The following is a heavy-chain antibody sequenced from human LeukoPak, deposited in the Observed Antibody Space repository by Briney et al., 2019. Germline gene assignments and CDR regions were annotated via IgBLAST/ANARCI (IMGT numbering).Heavy chain of an antibody. D-gene: IGHD1-26*01. Sequence: GGSLRLSCAASGFTFSSYGMHWVRQAPSKGLEWVAVISYDGSNKYYADSVKGRFTISRDNSKNTLYLQMNSLRAEDTAVYYCAKSLSGAYYFDYWGQGTLVTVSS. V-gene: IGHV3-30*18. CDR1: GFTFSSYG. CDR2: ISYDGSNK. CDR3: AKSLSGAYYFDY. J-gene: IGHJ4*02.